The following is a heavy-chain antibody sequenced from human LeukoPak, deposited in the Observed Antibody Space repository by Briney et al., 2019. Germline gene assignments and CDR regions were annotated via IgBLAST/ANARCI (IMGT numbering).Heavy chain of an antibody. V-gene: IGHV3-74*01. Sequence: PGGSLRLSCAASGFTFSTYWMHWVGQSPGKGLVWVSRMNPYGSGSYYADSVKGRFTISRDNAKNTLYLQMNSLRAEDTAVYYCTRNLYGDCWGQGTLVTVSS. D-gene: IGHD3-16*01. CDR3: TRNLYGDC. CDR2: MNPYGSGS. CDR1: GFTFSTYW. J-gene: IGHJ4*02.